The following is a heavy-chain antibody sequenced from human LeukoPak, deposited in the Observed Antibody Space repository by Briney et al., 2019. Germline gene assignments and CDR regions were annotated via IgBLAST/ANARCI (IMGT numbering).Heavy chain of an antibody. CDR1: GFTFSSYA. D-gene: IGHD3-22*01. Sequence: GGSLRLSCAASGFTFSSYAMSWVRQAPGKGLEWVSAISGSGGSTYYADSVKGRFTISRDNSKNTLYLQMNSLRAEDTAVYYCAKDQEYYYDSSGYSRWGQGTLVTVSS. J-gene: IGHJ4*02. V-gene: IGHV3-23*01. CDR3: AKDQEYYYDSSGYSR. CDR2: ISGSGGST.